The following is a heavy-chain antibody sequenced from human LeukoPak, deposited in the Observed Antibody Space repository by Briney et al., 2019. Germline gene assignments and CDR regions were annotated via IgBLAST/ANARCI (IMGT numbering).Heavy chain of an antibody. D-gene: IGHD4-17*01. CDR1: GGTFSSYA. CDR2: IIPIFGIA. CDR3: ARDLGYGDYGGWDY. Sequence: SVKVSCKASGGTFSSYAISWVRQAPGQVLEWMGRIIPIFGIANYAQKFQGRVTITADKSTSTAYMELSSLRSEDTAVYYCARDLGYGDYGGWDYWGQGTLVTVSS. J-gene: IGHJ4*02. V-gene: IGHV1-69*04.